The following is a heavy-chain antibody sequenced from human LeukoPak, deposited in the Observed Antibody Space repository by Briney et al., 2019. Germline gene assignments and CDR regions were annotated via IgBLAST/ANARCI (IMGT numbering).Heavy chain of an antibody. V-gene: IGHV3-9*01. CDR3: AKDHALSGSFNFDY. CDR1: GFTFSGYW. J-gene: IGHJ4*02. Sequence: GGSLRLSCAASGFTFSGYWMHWVRQAPGKGLEWVSGISWNSGSIGYADSVKGRFTISRDNAKNSLYLQMNSLRAEDTALYYCAKDHALSGSFNFDYWGQGTLVTVSS. D-gene: IGHD1-26*01. CDR2: ISWNSGSI.